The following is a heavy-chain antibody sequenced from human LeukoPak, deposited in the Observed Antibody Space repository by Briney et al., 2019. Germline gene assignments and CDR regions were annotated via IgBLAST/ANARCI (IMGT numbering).Heavy chain of an antibody. D-gene: IGHD5-24*01. V-gene: IGHV3-21*01. Sequence: PGGSLSLSCAASGFSFTTYSMNWVRQAPGKGLEWVSSISSSNSFIYYADSVKGRFTISRDNAKNSLYLQMNSLRAEDTAVYYCARDGGWLQYIDYWGQGTLVTVSS. CDR1: GFSFTTYS. CDR2: ISSSNSFI. CDR3: ARDGGWLQYIDY. J-gene: IGHJ4*02.